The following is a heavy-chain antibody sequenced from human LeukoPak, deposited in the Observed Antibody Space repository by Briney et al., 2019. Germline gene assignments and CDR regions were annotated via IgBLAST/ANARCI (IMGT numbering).Heavy chain of an antibody. J-gene: IGHJ6*02. Sequence: GGSLRLSCAASGFTFSTYAMHWVRQAPGKGLEWVAVISYDGYNKYYADSVKGRFTISRDNSKNTLSLQMNSLRAEGTAVYYCARGYCSSTSCRMGGYYYYYGMDVWGQGTTVTVSS. CDR1: GFTFSTYA. D-gene: IGHD2-2*01. CDR3: ARGYCSSTSCRMGGYYYYYGMDV. V-gene: IGHV3-30-3*01. CDR2: ISYDGYNK.